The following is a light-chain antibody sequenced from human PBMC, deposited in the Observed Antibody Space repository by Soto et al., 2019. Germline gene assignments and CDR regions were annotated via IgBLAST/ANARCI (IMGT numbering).Light chain of an antibody. J-gene: IGKJ5*01. V-gene: IGKV3-20*01. CDR3: QQYGSSHHPTT. CDR2: GVS. Sequence: EIVLTQSPGTLSLSPGEIATLSCRASQSVTSTYLGWYQQKPGQAPRLLMYGVSVRATGIPDRFSGSGSGTDFTLTISRLEPEDFAVYYCQQYGSSHHPTTFGQGTRLEIK. CDR1: QSVTSTY.